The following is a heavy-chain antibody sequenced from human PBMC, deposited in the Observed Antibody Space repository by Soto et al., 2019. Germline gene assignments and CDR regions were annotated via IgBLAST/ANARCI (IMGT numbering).Heavy chain of an antibody. Sequence: PGGSLRLSCAASGFTFSSYGMHWVRQAPGKGLEWVAVISYDGSNKYYADSVKGRFTISRDNSKNTLYLQMNSLRAEDTAVYYCAKWYGSSSSSGAYWGQGTLVTVSS. CDR1: GFTFSSYG. CDR2: ISYDGSNK. CDR3: AKWYGSSSSSGAY. D-gene: IGHD6-6*01. V-gene: IGHV3-30*18. J-gene: IGHJ4*02.